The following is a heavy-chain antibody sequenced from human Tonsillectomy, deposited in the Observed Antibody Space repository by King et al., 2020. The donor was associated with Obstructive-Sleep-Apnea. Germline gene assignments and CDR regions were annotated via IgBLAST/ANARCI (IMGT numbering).Heavy chain of an antibody. Sequence: EVQLVESGAEVKKPGESLKISCKGSGYSFTSYWIGWVRQMPGKGLEWMGIIYPGDSDTRYSPSFQGQVTISADKSISTAYLQWSSLKASDTAMYYCAGPPGYCSGGSCYSDAFDIWGQGTMVTVSS. D-gene: IGHD2-15*01. J-gene: IGHJ3*02. CDR1: GYSFTSYW. V-gene: IGHV5-51*01. CDR3: AGPPGYCSGGSCYSDAFDI. CDR2: IYPGDSDT.